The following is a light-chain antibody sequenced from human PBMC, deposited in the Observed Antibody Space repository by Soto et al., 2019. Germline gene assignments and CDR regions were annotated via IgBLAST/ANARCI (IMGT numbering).Light chain of an antibody. V-gene: IGKV3-11*01. Sequence: EVVLTQSPATLSVSPGERATLSCRASQSVSTHLAWFQQKPGQAPRLLMYDTSTRATGVPARFSGSGSGTDFTLTISSLEPEDFAVYYCQQRSNWPLTFGGGTKVDIK. CDR3: QQRSNWPLT. J-gene: IGKJ4*01. CDR1: QSVSTH. CDR2: DTS.